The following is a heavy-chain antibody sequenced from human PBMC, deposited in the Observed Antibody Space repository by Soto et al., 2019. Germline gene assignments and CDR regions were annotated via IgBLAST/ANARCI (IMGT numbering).Heavy chain of an antibody. CDR2: IIPIFGTA. D-gene: IGHD2-2*01. CDR3: ASHLIVVPASYYYYYGMDV. V-gene: IGHV1-69*13. CDR1: GGTFSSYA. J-gene: IGHJ6*02. Sequence: SVKVSCKASGGTFSSYAISWVRQAPGQGLEWMGGIIPIFGTANYAQKLQGRVTITADESTSTAYMELSSLRSEDTAVYYCASHLIVVPASYYYYYGMDVWGQGTTVTVSS.